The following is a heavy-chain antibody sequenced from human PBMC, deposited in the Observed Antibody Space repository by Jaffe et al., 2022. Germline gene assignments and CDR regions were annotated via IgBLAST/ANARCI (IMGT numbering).Heavy chain of an antibody. V-gene: IGHV3-48*03. D-gene: IGHD1-26*01. CDR2: ISSSGSTI. CDR3: ARVGSYYRIDY. Sequence: EVQLVESGGGLVQPGGSLRLSCAASGFTFSSYEMNWVRQAPGKGLEWVSYISSSGSTIYYADSVKGRFTISRDNAKNSLYLQMNSLRAEDTAVYYCARVGSYYRIDYWGQGTLVTVSS. CDR1: GFTFSSYE. J-gene: IGHJ4*02.